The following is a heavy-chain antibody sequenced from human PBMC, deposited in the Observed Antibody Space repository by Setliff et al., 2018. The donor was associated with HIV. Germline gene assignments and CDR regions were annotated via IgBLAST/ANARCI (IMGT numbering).Heavy chain of an antibody. CDR1: GASISINT. J-gene: IGHJ5*02. CDR2: IYNSVTT. CDR3: ARGGASSKYLDP. V-gene: IGHV4-59*01. D-gene: IGHD2-15*01. Sequence: SETLSLTCIVSGASISINTWSWIRQAPGKGLQWIGFIYNSVTTNYNPSLKSRVTISLDTSKNQFSLKLPSVTAADTAVYYCARGGASSKYLDPWGQGTLVTVSS.